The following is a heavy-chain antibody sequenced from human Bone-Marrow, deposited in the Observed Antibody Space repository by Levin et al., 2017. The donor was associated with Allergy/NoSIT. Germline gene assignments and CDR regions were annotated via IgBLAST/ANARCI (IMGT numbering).Heavy chain of an antibody. J-gene: IGHJ4*02. CDR3: AGGTSATVRHYEY. Sequence: GESLKISCAASGLTFGSYGMHWVRQAPGEGLEWVASIWFDGSHTYYADSVQGRFTISRDNSRNTLYLHMNSLRVEDTAVYYCAGGTSATVRHYEYWGQGTLVTVSS. V-gene: IGHV3-33*01. CDR2: IWFDGSHT. D-gene: IGHD1-1*01. CDR1: GLTFGSYG.